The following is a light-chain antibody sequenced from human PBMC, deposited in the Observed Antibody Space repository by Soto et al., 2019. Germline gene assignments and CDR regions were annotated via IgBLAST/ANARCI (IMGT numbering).Light chain of an antibody. CDR1: QYIGSW. CDR2: GAS. V-gene: IGKV1-12*01. CDR3: QQGGSFPIT. Sequence: DIQMTQSPSSVYASVGDRVTITCRASQYIGSWLAWYQQKPGQAPDLLIYGASSVQSGVASRLYRSGSGTDFTLTISSLQPEDFATYYCQQGGSFPITFGQGTRLEI. J-gene: IGKJ5*01.